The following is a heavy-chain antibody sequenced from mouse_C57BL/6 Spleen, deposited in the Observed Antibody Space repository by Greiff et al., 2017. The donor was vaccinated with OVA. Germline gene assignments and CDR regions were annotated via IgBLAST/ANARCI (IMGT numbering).Heavy chain of an antibody. J-gene: IGHJ2*01. V-gene: IGHV3-6*01. CDR1: GYSITSGYY. D-gene: IGHD2-1*01. CDR3: ARVYGNSDY. CDR2: ISYDGSN. Sequence: EVQLQESGPGLVKPSQSLSLTCSVTGYSITSGYYWNWIRQFPGNKLEWMGYISYDGSNNYNPSLKNRISITRDTSKNQFFLKLNSVTTEDTATYYCARVYGNSDYWGQGTTLTVSS.